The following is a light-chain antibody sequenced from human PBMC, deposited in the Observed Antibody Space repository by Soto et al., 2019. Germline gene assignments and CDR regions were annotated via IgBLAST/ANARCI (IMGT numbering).Light chain of an antibody. CDR2: AAS. J-gene: IGKJ2*01. V-gene: IGKV1-39*01. Sequence: DIPMTQSPSSLSASVGDRVTITCRASQSISSYLNWYQQKPGKAPKLLIYAASSLQSGVPSRFSGSGSGTDFTLTISSLQPEDFATYYCQQSWAFGQGTKLEIK. CDR3: QQSWA. CDR1: QSISSY.